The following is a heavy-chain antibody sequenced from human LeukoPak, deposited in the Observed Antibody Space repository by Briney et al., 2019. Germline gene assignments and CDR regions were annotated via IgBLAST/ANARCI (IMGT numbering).Heavy chain of an antibody. D-gene: IGHD3-22*01. J-gene: IGHJ4*02. CDR2: IKQDGSEQ. V-gene: IGHV3-7*01. CDR1: GFTFSSYW. CDR3: ARTPYDSSRDYFDY. Sequence: GGSLRLFCAASGFTFSSYWMSCVREAPGRGVEWGANIKQDGSEQYYVDSVTGRFTISRDNAKNSLYLQMNSLRAEDTAVYYCARTPYDSSRDYFDYWGQGTLVTVSS.